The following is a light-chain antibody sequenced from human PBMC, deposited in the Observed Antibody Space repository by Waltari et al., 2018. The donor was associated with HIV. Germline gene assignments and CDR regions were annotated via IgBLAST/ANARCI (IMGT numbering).Light chain of an antibody. V-gene: IGLV2-11*01. Sequence: QSALTQPRSVSGSPGQSVTISCTGTSSDIGGFNYVSWYQQHPGKAPKVMTYDVTKRPSGVPDRFSGSKSGYTASLTISGLQAEDEADYYCCSYSSRYTWVFGGGTKVTVL. CDR3: CSYSSRYTWV. J-gene: IGLJ3*02. CDR1: SSDIGGFNY. CDR2: DVT.